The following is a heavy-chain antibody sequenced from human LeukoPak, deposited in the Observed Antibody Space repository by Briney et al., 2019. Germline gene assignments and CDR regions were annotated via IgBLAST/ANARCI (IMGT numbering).Heavy chain of an antibody. CDR3: ERLWPMDV. Sequence: GGSLRLSCAASGFTVNNKYMTWVRQAPVKGLEWVSAIYIDGRTFYPDSVKGRFTISRDSSKNTLCLQMNSLRVDDTAVYYCERLWPMDVWGQGTTVTVSS. D-gene: IGHD6-25*01. V-gene: IGHV3-66*01. CDR2: IYIDGRT. J-gene: IGHJ6*02. CDR1: GFTVNNKY.